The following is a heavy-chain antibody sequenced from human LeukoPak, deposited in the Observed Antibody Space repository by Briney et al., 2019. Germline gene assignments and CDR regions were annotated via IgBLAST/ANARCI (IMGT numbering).Heavy chain of an antibody. Sequence: SETLSLTCTISGASINSGFYWGWIWQPPGKGLEWMVSFYKSGTTYYNSSLKSRVSISIDTSKTQFSLKLNSVTAADTAVYYCAGYLAGQPSGPNRWGPGTLVTVSS. CDR1: GASINSGFY. D-gene: IGHD6-13*01. CDR2: FYKSGTT. V-gene: IGHV4-38-2*02. CDR3: AGYLAGQPSGPNR. J-gene: IGHJ5*02.